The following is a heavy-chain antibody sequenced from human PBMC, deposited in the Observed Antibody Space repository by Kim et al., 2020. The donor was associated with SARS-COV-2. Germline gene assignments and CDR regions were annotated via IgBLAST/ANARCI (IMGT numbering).Heavy chain of an antibody. V-gene: IGHV3-64D*09. Sequence: YADSVKGRFTISRDNSKNTLYLQMSSLRPEDTAVYYCVTSKYYGGNFFDYWGQGALVTVSS. D-gene: IGHD4-17*01. CDR3: VTSKYYGGNFFDY. J-gene: IGHJ4*02.